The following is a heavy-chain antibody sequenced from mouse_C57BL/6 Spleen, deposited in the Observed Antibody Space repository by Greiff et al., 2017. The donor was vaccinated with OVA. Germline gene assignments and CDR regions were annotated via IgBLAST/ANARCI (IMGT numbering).Heavy chain of an antibody. CDR2: ISSGGGYI. Sequence: DVMLVESGEGLVKPGGSLKLSCAASGFTFSSYAMSWVRQTPEKRLEWVAYISSGGGYIYYADTVKGRFTISRDNARNTLYLQMSSLKSEDTAMYYCTRASYYYPGWFAYWGQGTLVTVSA. D-gene: IGHD1-1*01. CDR3: TRASYYYPGWFAY. CDR1: GFTFSSYA. V-gene: IGHV5-9-1*02. J-gene: IGHJ3*01.